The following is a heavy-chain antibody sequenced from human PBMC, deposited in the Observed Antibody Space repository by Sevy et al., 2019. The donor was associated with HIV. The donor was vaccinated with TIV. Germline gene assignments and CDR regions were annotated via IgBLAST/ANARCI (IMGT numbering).Heavy chain of an antibody. CDR3: TTKSDFWSGYQYFDL. J-gene: IGHJ2*01. CDR2: IKSNTDGGTT. V-gene: IGHV3-15*01. D-gene: IGHD3-3*01. Sequence: GGSLRLSCAASGLTFSNAWMTWVRQAPGKGLEWVGRIKSNTDGGTTDYAAPVKGRFTISRDDSKNTLYLQMNSLKTEDTAVYYCTTKSDFWSGYQYFDLWGRGTLVTVSS. CDR1: GLTFSNAW.